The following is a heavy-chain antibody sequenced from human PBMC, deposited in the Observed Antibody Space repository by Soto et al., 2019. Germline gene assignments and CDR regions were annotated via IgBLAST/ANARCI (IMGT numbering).Heavy chain of an antibody. D-gene: IGHD2-21*02. CDR3: AATRVTAAGYYYGMDV. Sequence: PSETLSLTCSDSGGSFSSGAYYCSWIRQHPGKGLEWIGYIHHSGSISYNPSLKSRLSISVDTSKYQFSLYLSSVTAADTAIYYCAATRVTAAGYYYGMDVWGQATTVTVSS. CDR2: IHHSGSI. V-gene: IGHV4-31*03. J-gene: IGHJ6*02. CDR1: GGSFSSGAYY.